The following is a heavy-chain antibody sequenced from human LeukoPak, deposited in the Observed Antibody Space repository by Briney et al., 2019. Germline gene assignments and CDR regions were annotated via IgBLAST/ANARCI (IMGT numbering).Heavy chain of an antibody. CDR3: AREIVVVRGGYYYYYGMDV. Sequence: SQTLSLTCTVSGGSISSGDYYWSWIRQPPGKSLEWIGYIYDSGSTYYNPSLKSRVTISVDTSKNQFSLKLSSVTAADTAVYYCAREIVVVRGGYYYYYGMDVWGQGTTVTVSS. CDR1: GGSISSGDYY. V-gene: IGHV4-30-4*01. D-gene: IGHD3-22*01. J-gene: IGHJ6*02. CDR2: IYDSGST.